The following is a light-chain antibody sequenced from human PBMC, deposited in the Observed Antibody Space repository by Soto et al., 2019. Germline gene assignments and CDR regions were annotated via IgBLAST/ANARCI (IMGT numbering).Light chain of an antibody. CDR1: QSVLYNFNNKKY. CDR3: QQYYSIPIT. V-gene: IGKV4-1*01. J-gene: IGKJ5*01. CDR2: WAS. Sequence: DIVMTQSPDSLAVSLGERATINCKSSQSVLYNFNNKKYLAWYQQKPGQPPKLLIYWASTRASGVPARFSGSGSGTDFTLTIGSLQAEDGAVYYCQQYYSIPITFGQGTRLEIK.